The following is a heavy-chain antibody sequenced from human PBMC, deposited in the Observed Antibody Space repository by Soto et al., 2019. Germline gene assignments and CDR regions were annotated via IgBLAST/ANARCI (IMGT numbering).Heavy chain of an antibody. CDR2: INPNSGGT. J-gene: IGHJ4*02. CDR1: GYTFTGYY. CDR3: ARDTLLTRNYYDSSGSSQRIRFDY. V-gene: IGHV1-2*02. D-gene: IGHD3-22*01. Sequence: VKVSCKASGYTFTGYYMHWVRQAPGQGLEWMGWINPNSGGTNYAQKFQGRVTMTRDTSISTAYMELSRLRSDDTAVYYCARDTLLTRNYYDSSGSSQRIRFDYWGQGTLVTVSS.